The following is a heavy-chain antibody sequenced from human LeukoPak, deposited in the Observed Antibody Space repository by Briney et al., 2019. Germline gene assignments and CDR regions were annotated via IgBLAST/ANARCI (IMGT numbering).Heavy chain of an antibody. CDR1: GYTFTTYT. V-gene: IGHV1-3*01. Sequence: ASVKVSCKASGYTFTTYTIHWVRQAPGQRLEWMGWINAGNGNTKYSQKFQGRVTITRDTSASTAYMELSSLRSEDTAVYYCARDSSGHHPRRFDYWGQGTLVTVSS. CDR2: INAGNGNT. D-gene: IGHD3-22*01. J-gene: IGHJ4*02. CDR3: ARDSSGHHPRRFDY.